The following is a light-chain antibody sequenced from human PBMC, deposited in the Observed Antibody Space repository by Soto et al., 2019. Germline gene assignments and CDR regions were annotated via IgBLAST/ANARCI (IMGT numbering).Light chain of an antibody. CDR3: SSYTSSSTYV. V-gene: IGLV2-18*02. Sequence: QSALTQPPSVSGSPGQSVTISCTGTISDAGFYARVSWYQQPPGTAPKLLIYDVTSRPSGVPDRFSGSRSGKTASLTIAGLQPDDEDDYYCSSYTSSSTYVFGPGTKVTVL. CDR2: DVT. J-gene: IGLJ1*01. CDR1: ISDAGFYAR.